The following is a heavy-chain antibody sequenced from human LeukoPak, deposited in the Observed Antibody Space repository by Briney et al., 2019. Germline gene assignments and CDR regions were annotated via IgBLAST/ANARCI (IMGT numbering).Heavy chain of an antibody. V-gene: IGHV1-2*02. CDR2: INPNSGGT. J-gene: IGHJ4*02. D-gene: IGHD3-9*01. CDR3: AALLTRGYYFDY. CDR1: GYSFTDYY. Sequence: ASVKVSCKASGYSFTDYYMHWVRQAPGQGLEWMGWINPNSGGTNYAQKFQGRVTMTRDTSISTAYMELSRLRSDDTAVYYCAALLTRGYYFDYWGQGTLVTVSS.